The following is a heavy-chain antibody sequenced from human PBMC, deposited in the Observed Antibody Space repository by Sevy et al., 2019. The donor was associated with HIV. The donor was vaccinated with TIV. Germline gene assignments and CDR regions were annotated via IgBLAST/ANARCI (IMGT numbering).Heavy chain of an antibody. V-gene: IGHV3-9*01. CDR3: AKGAGQWLGDAFDV. D-gene: IGHD6-19*01. J-gene: IGHJ3*01. CDR1: GFTFDDYA. CDR2: LSWNSGTI. Sequence: GGSLRLSCAASGFTFDDYAIHWVRQAPGKGLEWVSGLSWNSGTIDYADSVKGRFTISRDNAKNSLYLQMNSLRAEDTALYYCAKGAGQWLGDAFDVWGQGTMVTVSS.